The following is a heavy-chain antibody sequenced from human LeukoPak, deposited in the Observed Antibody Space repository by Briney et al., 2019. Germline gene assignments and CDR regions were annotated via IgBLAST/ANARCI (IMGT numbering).Heavy chain of an antibody. V-gene: IGHV3-23*01. CDR1: GFTFSSYA. Sequence: GGSLRLSCAASGFTFSSYAMSWVREAPARGLEWVSSLRGNGDTFYADSVKGRFTISRDNAKNSLYLQMNSLRAEDTAVYYCAKEGDNTGYRYFDDWGQGTLVTVSS. CDR2: LRGNGDT. D-gene: IGHD3-22*01. J-gene: IGHJ4*02. CDR3: AKEGDNTGYRYFDD.